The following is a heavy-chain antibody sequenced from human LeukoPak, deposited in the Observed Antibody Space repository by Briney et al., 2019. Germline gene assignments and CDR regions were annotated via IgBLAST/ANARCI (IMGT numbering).Heavy chain of an antibody. V-gene: IGHV1-69*13. CDR2: IIPIFGTA. CDR1: GGTFSRYA. Sequence: SVKVSCKASGGTFSRYAISWVRQAPGQGLEWMGGIIPIFGTANYAQKFQGRVTITADESTSTAYMELSSLRSEDTAVYYCARDRWAAAGTGWFDPWGQGTLVTVSS. CDR3: ARDRWAAAGTGWFDP. D-gene: IGHD6-13*01. J-gene: IGHJ5*02.